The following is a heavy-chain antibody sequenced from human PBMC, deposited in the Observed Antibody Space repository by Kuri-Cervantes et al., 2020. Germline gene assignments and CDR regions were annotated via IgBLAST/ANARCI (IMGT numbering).Heavy chain of an antibody. CDR1: GFTFGDYA. CDR2: ISSSGSTI. V-gene: IGHV3-48*03. D-gene: IGHD2-2*01. J-gene: IGHJ4*02. CDR3: AKGGSTSGYAPLDY. Sequence: GESLKISCTASGFTFGDYAMSWFRQAPGKGLEWVSYISSSGSTIYYADSVKGRFTISRDNAKNSLYLQMDSLRAEDTAVYYCAKGGSTSGYAPLDYWGQGTLVTVSS.